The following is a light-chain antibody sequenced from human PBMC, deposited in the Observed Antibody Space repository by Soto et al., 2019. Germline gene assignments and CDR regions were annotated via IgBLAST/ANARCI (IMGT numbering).Light chain of an antibody. J-gene: IGKJ4*01. V-gene: IGKV1-9*01. Sequence: EIRLTQSPSFLSASLGDRVTITCRASQDIRNFLAWYQQHPGTAPKLLIYSASSPHSGVSSRFSAAGSGTESTLTITSLQPEDSATYFCQYLNTFSPITFGGGTNVEI. CDR3: QYLNTFSPIT. CDR1: QDIRNF. CDR2: SAS.